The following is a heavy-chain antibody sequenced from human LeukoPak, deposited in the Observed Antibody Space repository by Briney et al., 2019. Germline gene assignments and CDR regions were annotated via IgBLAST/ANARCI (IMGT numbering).Heavy chain of an antibody. Sequence: GSLRLCCAAAGFTFSRYWMSWVCQAKGKGLECVAKLKEDGGEKHYVDSVKGRFTISRDNAKNSLYLQMNSLRAEDTAVYYCARDYTGGWNDYWGQGTLVTVSS. J-gene: IGHJ4*02. CDR2: LKEDGGEK. CDR3: ARDYTGGWNDY. D-gene: IGHD7-27*01. CDR1: GFTFSRYW. V-gene: IGHV3-7*01.